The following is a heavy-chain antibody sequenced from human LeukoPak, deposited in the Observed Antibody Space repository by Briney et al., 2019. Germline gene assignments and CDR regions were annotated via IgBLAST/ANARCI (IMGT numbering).Heavy chain of an antibody. V-gene: IGHV3-7*01. CDR1: GFTFSSYE. Sequence: GGSLRLSCSASGFTFSSYEMNWLRQAPGKGLEWVANIRQDGSEKYYVDSVKGRFTISRDNAKNSLYLQMNSLRAEDTAVYYCAKEMATHWGFDYWGQGTLVTVSS. CDR2: IRQDGSEK. J-gene: IGHJ4*02. D-gene: IGHD5-24*01. CDR3: AKEMATHWGFDY.